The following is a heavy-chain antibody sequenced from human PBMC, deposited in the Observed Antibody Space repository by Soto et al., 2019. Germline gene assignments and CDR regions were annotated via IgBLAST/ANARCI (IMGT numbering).Heavy chain of an antibody. CDR1: GFKFTDYG. V-gene: IGHV3-33*01. Sequence: QVQLVESGGGVVQPGRSLRLSCVASGFKFTDYGLNWVRQTPGKGLEWVAISWFDGSIAYYAESVKGRFTISRDDSRNKVYLHMNSLRGEDTAMYYCARDGARIDSSGKFDYWGQGTQVTVSS. CDR3: ARDGARIDSSGKFDY. D-gene: IGHD3-22*01. CDR2: SWFDGSIA. J-gene: IGHJ4*02.